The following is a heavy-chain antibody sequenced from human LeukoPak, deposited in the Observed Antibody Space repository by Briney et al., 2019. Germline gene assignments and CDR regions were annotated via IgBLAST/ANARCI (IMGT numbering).Heavy chain of an antibody. CDR2: INHSGST. J-gene: IGHJ4*02. D-gene: IGHD3-3*01. V-gene: IGHV4-34*01. CDR1: GGSFSGYY. Sequence: SETLSLTCAVYGGSFSGYYWSWIRQPPGKGLKWIGEINHSGSTNYNPSLKSRVTISVDTSKNQFSLKLSSVTAADTAVYYCARRAIFGVVINPPPYYFDYWGQGTLVTVSS. CDR3: ARRAIFGVVINPPPYYFDY.